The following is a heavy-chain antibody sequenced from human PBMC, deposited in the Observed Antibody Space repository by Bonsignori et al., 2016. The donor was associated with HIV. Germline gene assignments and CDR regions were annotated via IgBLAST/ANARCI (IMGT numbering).Heavy chain of an antibody. CDR2: ISWNSGSI. J-gene: IGHJ4*02. CDR1: GFTFDDYA. CDR3: ASRSLPAAIPFEEY. Sequence: GGSLRLSCAASGFTFDDYAMHWVRQAPGKGLEWVSGISWNSGSIGYADSVKGRFTISRDNAKNSLYLQMNSLRAEDTALYYCASRSLPAAIPFEEYWGQGTLVTVSS. V-gene: IGHV3-9*01. D-gene: IGHD2-2*02.